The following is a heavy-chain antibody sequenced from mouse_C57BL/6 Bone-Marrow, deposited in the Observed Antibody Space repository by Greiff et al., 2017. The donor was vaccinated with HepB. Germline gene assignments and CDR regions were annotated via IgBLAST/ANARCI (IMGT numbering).Heavy chain of an antibody. J-gene: IGHJ4*01. CDR2: IYPRSGNT. D-gene: IGHD1-1*01. Sequence: QVQLQQSGAELARPGASVKLSCKASGYTFTSYGISWVKQRTGQGLEWIGEIYPRSGNTYYNEQFKGKATLTADKSSSTAYMELRSLTSEDSAVYFCALSSYYAMDYWGQGTSATVSS. CDR3: ALSSYYAMDY. CDR1: GYTFTSYG. V-gene: IGHV1-81*01.